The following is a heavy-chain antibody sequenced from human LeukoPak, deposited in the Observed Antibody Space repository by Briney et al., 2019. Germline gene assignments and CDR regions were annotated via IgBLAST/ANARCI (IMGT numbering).Heavy chain of an antibody. CDR1: GGSFSGYY. J-gene: IGHJ4*02. V-gene: IGHV4-34*01. CDR2: INHSGST. D-gene: IGHD3-10*01. CDR3: ARSRRLLWFGGSFDY. Sequence: SSETLSLTCAVYGGSFSGYYWSWIRQPPGKGLEWIGEINHSGSTNYNPSLKSRVTISVDTSKNQFSLKLSSVTAADTAVYYCARSRRLLWFGGSFDYWGQGTLVTVSS.